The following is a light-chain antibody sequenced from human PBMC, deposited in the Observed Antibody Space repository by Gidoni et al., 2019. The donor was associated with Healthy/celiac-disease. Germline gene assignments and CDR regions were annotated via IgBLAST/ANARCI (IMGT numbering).Light chain of an antibody. CDR2: EVS. V-gene: IGLV2-8*01. CDR3: SSYAGSNDVV. CDR1: SSDVGGYNY. J-gene: IGLJ2*01. Sequence: QSALTQPPSAPASPGQSVTISCTGTSSDVGGYNYVSWYQQHPGKAPKLMIYEVSKRPSGVPDRFSGSKSGNTASLTVSGLQAEDEADYYCSSYAGSNDVVFGGGTKLAVL.